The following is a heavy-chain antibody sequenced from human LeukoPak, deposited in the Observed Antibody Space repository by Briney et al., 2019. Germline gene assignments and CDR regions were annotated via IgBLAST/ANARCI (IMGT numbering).Heavy chain of an antibody. Sequence: ASVKVSCKASGYTFTSYYMHWVRQAPGQGLEWMGIINPSGGSTSYAQKFQGRVTMTRDTSTSTVYMELSSLRSEDTAVYYCARQSVEGVGARRPLDYWGQGTLVTVSS. CDR2: INPSGGST. V-gene: IGHV1-46*01. D-gene: IGHD1-26*01. CDR3: ARQSVEGVGARRPLDY. CDR1: GYTFTSYY. J-gene: IGHJ4*02.